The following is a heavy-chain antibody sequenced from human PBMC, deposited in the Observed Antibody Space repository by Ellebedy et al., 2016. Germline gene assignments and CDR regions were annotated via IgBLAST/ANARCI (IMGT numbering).Heavy chain of an antibody. CDR3: ARGGGSYGYRIGY. CDR1: GFTFSSYS. D-gene: IGHD5-18*01. CDR2: ISSSSSYI. Sequence: GESLKISCAASGFTFSSYSMNWVRQAPGKGLEWVSSISSSSSYIYYADSVKGRFTISRDNAKNSLYLQMNSLRAEDTAVYYCARGGGSYGYRIGYWGQGTLVTVSS. V-gene: IGHV3-21*01. J-gene: IGHJ4*02.